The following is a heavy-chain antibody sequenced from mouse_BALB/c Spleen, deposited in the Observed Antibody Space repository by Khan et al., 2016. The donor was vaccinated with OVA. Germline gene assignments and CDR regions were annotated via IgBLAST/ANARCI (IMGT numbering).Heavy chain of an antibody. V-gene: IGHV5-6*01. CDR2: FSTGGSYT. CDR3: TRLAYYYDSEGFAY. Sequence: EVELVESGGDLVKPGGSLKLSCAASGFTFSTYGMSWVRQAPDKRLEWVATFSTGGSYTYYPDSVKGRFTISRDNDKNTLYLQMSGLRSEDTAMFYCTRLAYYYDSEGFAYWGQGTLGTVSA. CDR1: GFTFSTYG. D-gene: IGHD1-1*01. J-gene: IGHJ3*01.